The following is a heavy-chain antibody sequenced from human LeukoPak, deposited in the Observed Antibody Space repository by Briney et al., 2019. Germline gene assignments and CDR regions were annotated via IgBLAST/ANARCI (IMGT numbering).Heavy chain of an antibody. CDR2: ISSSSSTI. CDR3: ARDQGYQDFQH. D-gene: IGHD2-2*01. V-gene: IGHV3-48*01. CDR1: GFTFSSYS. J-gene: IGHJ1*01. Sequence: GGSLRLSCAASGFTFSSYSMNWVRQAPGKGLEWVSYISSSSSTIYYADSVKGRFTISRDNGKNSLYLQMTSLRAEDTAVYYCARDQGYQDFQHWGQGTLVTVSS.